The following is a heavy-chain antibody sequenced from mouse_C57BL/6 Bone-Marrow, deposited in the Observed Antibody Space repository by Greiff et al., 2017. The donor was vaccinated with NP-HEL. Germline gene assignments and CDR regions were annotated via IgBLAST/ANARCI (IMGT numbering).Heavy chain of an antibody. Sequence: VQLQQSGAELARPGASVKLSCKASGYTFTSYGISWVKQRTGQGLEWIGEIYPRSGNTYYNEKFKGKATLTADKSSSTAYMELRRLTSEDSAVYFCARSGCYFAWFAYWGQGTLVTVSA. D-gene: IGHD2-12*01. V-gene: IGHV1-81*01. CDR3: ARSGCYFAWFAY. J-gene: IGHJ3*01. CDR2: IYPRSGNT. CDR1: GYTFTSYG.